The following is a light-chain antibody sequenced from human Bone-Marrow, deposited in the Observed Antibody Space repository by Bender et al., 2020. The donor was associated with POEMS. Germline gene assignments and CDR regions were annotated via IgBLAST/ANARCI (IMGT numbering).Light chain of an antibody. J-gene: IGLJ3*02. V-gene: IGLV2-8*01. CDR2: EVT. CDR1: SSDVGGSNY. Sequence: QSALTQPPSASGSPGQSVTISCTGTSSDVGGSNYVSWYQQHPGKAPKLMIYEVTKRPSGVPDRFSGSKSGNTASLTISGLLAEDEADYYCTSYTSSNTWVFGGGTKLTVL. CDR3: TSYTSSNTWV.